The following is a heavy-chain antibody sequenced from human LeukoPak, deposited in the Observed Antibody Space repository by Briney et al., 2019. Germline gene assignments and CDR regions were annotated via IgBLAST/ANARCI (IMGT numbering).Heavy chain of an antibody. CDR3: AKLAWNDGSYYLDY. CDR2: VSYDGNDG. D-gene: IGHD1-1*01. J-gene: IGHJ4*02. V-gene: IGHV3-30*18. Sequence: PGGSLRLSCIGSGFNFTYYAIYWVRQAPSKGLEWVAVVSYDGNDGYYADSVKGRFSISRDNSQNTVTLQMNNLRVDDTAIYYCAKLAWNDGSYYLDYWGQGTLVTVS. CDR1: GFNFTYYA.